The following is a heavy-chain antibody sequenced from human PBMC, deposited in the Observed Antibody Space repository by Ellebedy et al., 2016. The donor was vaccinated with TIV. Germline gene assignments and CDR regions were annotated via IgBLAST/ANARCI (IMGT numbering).Heavy chain of an antibody. V-gene: IGHV3-72*01. CDR3: AASSGGNIFDY. J-gene: IGHJ4*02. CDR1: GFTFSRYA. Sequence: GESLKISCAASGFTFSRYAMHWVRQAPGKGLEWVGRTRSKASSHTTEYAASVKGRFTVSRDDSKNSLYLQMNSLKTEDTAVYYCAASSGGNIFDYWGQGTLVTVSS. D-gene: IGHD3-22*01. CDR2: TRSKASSHTT.